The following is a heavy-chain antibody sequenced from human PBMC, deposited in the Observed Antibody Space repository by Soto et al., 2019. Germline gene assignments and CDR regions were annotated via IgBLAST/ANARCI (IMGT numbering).Heavy chain of an antibody. J-gene: IGHJ4*02. D-gene: IGHD2-2*02. CDR1: GGNFSSYT. Sequence: QVQLLQSGAEVKKHGSSVTVSCKASGGNFSSYTISWVRQAPGQGLEWMGRIVHILGIATYALKFQGRVTITADKSTSTAYMELSSLRAEDTAVYYCAMEYCSSTSCYRDYWGQGTLVTVSS. V-gene: IGHV1-69*02. CDR3: AMEYCSSTSCYRDY. CDR2: IVHILGIA.